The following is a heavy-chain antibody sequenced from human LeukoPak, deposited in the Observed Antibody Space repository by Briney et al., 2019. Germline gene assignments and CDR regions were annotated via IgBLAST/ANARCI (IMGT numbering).Heavy chain of an antibody. CDR2: IPGSGDST. CDR3: AKRSGVSYGYFDY. Sequence: PGGSLRLSCAASGFTFSSYAMSWVRQAPGKGLEWVSAIPGSGDSTNYAGSVKGRFTISRDNSKNTLYLQMNSLRAEDTAVYYCAKRSGVSYGYFDYWGQGTLVTVSS. D-gene: IGHD1-26*01. CDR1: GFTFSSYA. J-gene: IGHJ4*02. V-gene: IGHV3-23*01.